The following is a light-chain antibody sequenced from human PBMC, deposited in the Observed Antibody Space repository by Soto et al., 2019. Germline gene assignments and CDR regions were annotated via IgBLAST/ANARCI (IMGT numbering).Light chain of an antibody. CDR3: QHYGSSPYT. CDR2: GAS. V-gene: IGKV3-20*01. CDR1: QSVSSSY. J-gene: IGKJ2*01. Sequence: EIVLTQSPGTLSLSPGERATLSCRASQSVSSSYLAWYQQKPGQAPRLLIYGASSRATGIPDRFSGSGSGTDFTLTISRLEPDDFALYYCQHYGSSPYTFGQGTKLEIK.